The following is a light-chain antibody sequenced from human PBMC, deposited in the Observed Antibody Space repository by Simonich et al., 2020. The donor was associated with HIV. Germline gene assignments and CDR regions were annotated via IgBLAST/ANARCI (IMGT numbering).Light chain of an antibody. J-gene: IGKJ2*01. CDR3: QQRSNWSMYT. Sequence: EIVMTQSPATLSVSPGERATQSCRASQSVGSNLAWYQQKPGQAPRLLIYGAATRATGIPARFSGSGSGTEFTLTINSLQSEDFAVYYCQQRSNWSMYTFGQGTKLEIK. V-gene: IGKV3-15*01. CDR2: GAA. CDR1: QSVGSN.